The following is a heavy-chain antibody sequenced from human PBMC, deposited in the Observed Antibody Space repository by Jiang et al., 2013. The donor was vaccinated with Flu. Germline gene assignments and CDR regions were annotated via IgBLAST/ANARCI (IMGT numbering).Heavy chain of an antibody. CDR3: TRYDYSNYWFDP. D-gene: IGHD4-11*01. Sequence: QAPGQGLEWMGGIIPIFGTANYAQKFQGRFTISRDDSKSIAYLQMNSLKTEDTAVYYCTRYDYSNYWFDPWGQGTLVTVSS. J-gene: IGHJ5*02. V-gene: IGHV1-69*05. CDR2: IIPIFGTA.